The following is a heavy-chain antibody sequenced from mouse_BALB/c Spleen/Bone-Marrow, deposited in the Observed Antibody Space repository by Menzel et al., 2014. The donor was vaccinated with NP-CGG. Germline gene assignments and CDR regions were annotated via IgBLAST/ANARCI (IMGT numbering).Heavy chain of an antibody. CDR3: ARFITTATEYFDY. CDR1: GYTFTSYT. D-gene: IGHD1-2*01. J-gene: IGHJ2*01. Sequence: VQLQQSGAELARPGASVKMSCKASGYTFTSYTMHWVKQRPGQGLEWIGYINPSSGYTNHNQKFKDKATLTADKSSSTAYMQLSSLTSEDSAVYYCARFITTATEYFDYWGQGTTLTVSS. V-gene: IGHV1-4*01. CDR2: INPSSGYT.